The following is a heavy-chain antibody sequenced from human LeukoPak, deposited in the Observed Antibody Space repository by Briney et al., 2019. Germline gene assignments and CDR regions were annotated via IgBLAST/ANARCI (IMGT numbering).Heavy chain of an antibody. CDR2: IWYDGSNK. D-gene: IGHD5-18*01. CDR3: AKDLGGYSHDAFDI. V-gene: IGHV3-30*02. J-gene: IGHJ3*02. CDR1: GFTFSSYG. Sequence: GGSLRLSCAASGFTFSSYGMHWVRQAPGKGLEWVAVIWYDGSNKYYADSVKGRFTISRDNSKNTLYLQMNSLRAEDTAVYYCAKDLGGYSHDAFDIWGQGTMVTVSS.